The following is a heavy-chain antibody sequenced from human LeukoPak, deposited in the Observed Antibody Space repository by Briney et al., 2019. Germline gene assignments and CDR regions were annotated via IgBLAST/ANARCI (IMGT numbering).Heavy chain of an antibody. CDR1: AFIFSGHW. CDR3: ARDLGYCTNGVCHTRFDY. D-gene: IGHD2-8*01. V-gene: IGHV3-7*03. CDR2: IKEDGSER. Sequence: GGSLRLSCEGSAFIFSGHWMNWVRQTPGKGLEWVASIKEDGSERHVDSVKGRFSISRDNTKGSLFLQLNSLRAEDTAVYYCARDLGYCTNGVCHTRFDYWGQGTLVAVSS. J-gene: IGHJ4*02.